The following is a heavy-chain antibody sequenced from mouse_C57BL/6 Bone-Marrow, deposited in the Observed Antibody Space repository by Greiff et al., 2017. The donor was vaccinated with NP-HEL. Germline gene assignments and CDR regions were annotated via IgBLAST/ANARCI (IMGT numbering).Heavy chain of an antibody. Sequence: EVQLVESEGGLVQPGSSMKLSCTASGFTFSDYYMAWVRQVPEKGLEWVANINYDGSSTYYLDSLKSRFIISSDNAKNILYLQMSSLKSEDTATYYCARDNWYYFDYWGQGTTLTVSS. CDR2: INYDGSST. J-gene: IGHJ2*01. D-gene: IGHD4-1*01. CDR3: ARDNWYYFDY. V-gene: IGHV5-16*01. CDR1: GFTFSDYY.